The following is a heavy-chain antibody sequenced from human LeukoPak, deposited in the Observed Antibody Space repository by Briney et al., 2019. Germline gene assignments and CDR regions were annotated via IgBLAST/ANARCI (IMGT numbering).Heavy chain of an antibody. V-gene: IGHV1-18*01. D-gene: IGHD3-9*01. CDR3: ARTPYDILTGYYSSLDY. J-gene: IGHJ4*02. CDR1: VYTFTSYG. Sequence: GASVTVSCKASVYTFTSYGISWVRQAPGQGLEWMGWISAYNGNTNYAQKLQGRVTMTTDTSTSTAYMELRSLRSDDTAVYYCARTPYDILTGYYSSLDYWGQGTLVTVSS. CDR2: ISAYNGNT.